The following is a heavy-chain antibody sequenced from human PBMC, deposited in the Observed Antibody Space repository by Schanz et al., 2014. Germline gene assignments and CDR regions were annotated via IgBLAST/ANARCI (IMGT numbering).Heavy chain of an antibody. J-gene: IGHJ4*02. CDR1: GYTFTGHH. V-gene: IGHV1-2*02. Sequence: QVQLVQSGAEVKKPGASVKVSCKASGYTFTGHHMHWVRQAPGQGLEWMGWITKSGDRNYAQKFQGRVTMTRDTSISTAYMDLSRLTSDDTAVYYCARAAYGGYTSTPLRYWGQGTLVTVSS. CDR2: ITKSGDR. CDR3: ARAAYGGYTSTPLRY. D-gene: IGHD5-12*01.